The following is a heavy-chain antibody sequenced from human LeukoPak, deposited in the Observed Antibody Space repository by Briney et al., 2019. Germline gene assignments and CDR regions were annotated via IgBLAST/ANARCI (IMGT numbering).Heavy chain of an antibody. Sequence: ASVKVSCKASGYTFTSYAMHWVRQAPGQRLEWMGWINAGNGNTKYSQKFQGRVTMTRDTSTSTVYMELSSLRSEDTAVYYCARAGDYGDTFDYWGQGTLVTVSS. V-gene: IGHV1-3*01. CDR2: INAGNGNT. CDR3: ARAGDYGDTFDY. D-gene: IGHD4-17*01. CDR1: GYTFTSYA. J-gene: IGHJ4*02.